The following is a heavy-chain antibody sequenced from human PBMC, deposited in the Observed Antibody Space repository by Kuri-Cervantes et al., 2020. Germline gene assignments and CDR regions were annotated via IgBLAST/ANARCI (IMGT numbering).Heavy chain of an antibody. CDR2: IKPDGREI. D-gene: IGHD3-10*01. Sequence: GESLKISCAASGFTFSSYSMNWVRQAPGKGLEWVANIKPDGREINYLDSVRGRFTIARDNAKNSLYLQMNSLRDEDTAVYYCMRGRSGDRWGQGTLVTVSS. J-gene: IGHJ5*02. V-gene: IGHV3-7*01. CDR1: GFTFSSYS. CDR3: MRGRSGDR.